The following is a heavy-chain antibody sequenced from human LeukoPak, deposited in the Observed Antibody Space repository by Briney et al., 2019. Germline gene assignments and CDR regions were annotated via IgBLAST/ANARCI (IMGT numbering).Heavy chain of an antibody. CDR2: ISSSGSTI. V-gene: IGHV3-48*03. J-gene: IGHJ4*02. CDR1: GLTFSSYE. CDR3: ARSGLSRFDY. D-gene: IGHD4/OR15-4a*01. Sequence: GGSLRLSCAASGLTFSSYEMNWVRQAPGKGLEWVSYISSSGSTIYYADSVKGRFTISRDNAKNSLYLQMNSLRADDTAVYYCARSGLSRFDYWGQGTLVTVSS.